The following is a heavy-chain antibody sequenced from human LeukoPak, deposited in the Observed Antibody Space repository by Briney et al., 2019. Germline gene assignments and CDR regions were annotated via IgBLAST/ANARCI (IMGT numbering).Heavy chain of an antibody. Sequence: ASVKVSCKASGYTFTSYAMHWVGQAPGQRLEWMGWINAGNGNTKYSQKFQGRVTITRDTSASTAYMELSSLRSEDTAVYYCARDRVLRYFDWTPPGYYYYGMDVWGQGTTVTVSS. CDR3: ARDRVLRYFDWTPPGYYYYGMDV. D-gene: IGHD3-9*01. CDR2: INAGNGNT. CDR1: GYTFTSYA. V-gene: IGHV1-3*01. J-gene: IGHJ6*02.